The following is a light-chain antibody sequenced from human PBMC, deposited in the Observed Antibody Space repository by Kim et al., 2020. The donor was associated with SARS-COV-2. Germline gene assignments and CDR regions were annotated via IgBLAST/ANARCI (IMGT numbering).Light chain of an antibody. J-gene: IGLJ1*01. V-gene: IGLV2-14*03. Sequence: GQALTISCTGTSSDVGYYNPVSWYQQHPGKAPNLIIYDVSERPSGISNRFSGSQSGNTASLTVSGLRAEDEAHYYCSSYTTSSNYVFGSGTKVTVL. CDR3: SSYTTSSNYV. CDR2: DVS. CDR1: SSDVGYYNP.